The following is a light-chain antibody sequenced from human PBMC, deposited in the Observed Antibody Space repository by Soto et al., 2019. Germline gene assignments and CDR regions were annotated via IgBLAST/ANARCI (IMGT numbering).Light chain of an antibody. V-gene: IGKV1-17*03. CDR3: KRYGSSPWT. CDR1: QDIRNY. Sequence: DIQMTQSPSAMSAAVGDRVTITCRASQDIRNYLAWFQQKPGKVPERLIYAASTLQRGVQSRFSGSGSGTDFTLTIRRLEPEDFAVYFCKRYGSSPWTFGQGTKVDIK. J-gene: IGKJ1*01. CDR2: AAS.